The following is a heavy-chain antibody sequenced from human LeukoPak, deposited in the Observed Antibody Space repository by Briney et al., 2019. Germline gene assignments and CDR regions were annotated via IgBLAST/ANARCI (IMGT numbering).Heavy chain of an antibody. J-gene: IGHJ6*03. CDR3: AKGNCGGDCYTYYYFYMDV. D-gene: IGHD2-21*02. CDR1: GSTFSSYG. V-gene: IGHV3-30*02. Sequence: AGSLRLSCAASGSTFSSYGMHWVRQAPGKGLEWVAFIRFDGSNKYYADSVKGRFTISRDNSKNTLYLQMNGLRAEDTAVYYCAKGNCGGDCYTYYYFYMDVWGKGTTVTVSS. CDR2: IRFDGSNK.